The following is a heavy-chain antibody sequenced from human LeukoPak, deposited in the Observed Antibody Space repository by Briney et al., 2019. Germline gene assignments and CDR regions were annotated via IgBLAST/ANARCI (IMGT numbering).Heavy chain of an antibody. V-gene: IGHV1-2*06. D-gene: IGHD7-27*01. Sequence: ASVKISCKASRDMLNSDHIHWVRQAPGQGLEWMGRINPNSGGTNYAQKFQGRVTMTRDTSISTAYMELSSLRSEDTAVYYCARDRSLANWGSRVFYYYYGMDVWGQGTTVTVSS. CDR1: RDMLNSDH. CDR2: INPNSGGT. J-gene: IGHJ6*02. CDR3: ARDRSLANWGSRVFYYYYGMDV.